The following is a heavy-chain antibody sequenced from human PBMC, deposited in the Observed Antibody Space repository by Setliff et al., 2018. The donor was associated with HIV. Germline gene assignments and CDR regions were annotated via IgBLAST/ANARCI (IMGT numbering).Heavy chain of an antibody. V-gene: IGHV4-4*09. CDR1: DDSFSNYD. CDR2: ISSSGIT. CDR3: ARLGRAIDDGGSSLRLDS. D-gene: IGHD2-21*01. J-gene: IGHJ4*02. Sequence: PSETLSLTCVVSDDSFSNYDWTWIRQSPGKTLEWIGYISSSGITNYNPSLRSRVTISIETSNTRFSLWLRSATAADTATYFCARLGRAIDDGGSSLRLDSWGQGMLVTVSS.